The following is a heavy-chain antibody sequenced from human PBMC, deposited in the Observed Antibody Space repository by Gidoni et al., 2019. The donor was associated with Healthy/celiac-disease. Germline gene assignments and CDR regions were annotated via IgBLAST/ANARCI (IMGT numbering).Heavy chain of an antibody. CDR3: AKGWEAYCGGDCYGVWYFDC. J-gene: IGHJ4*02. CDR2: LSYDGVNK. Sequence: QVQLVESVGGVVQPGRSLRLYCAASGFTFGSYGMHRVRQAPGKGLEWCAVLSYDGVNKYYADSVKGRFTISRDNSKNTLSLQMKSLRAEDTAVYYCAKGWEAYCGGDCYGVWYFDCWGQGTLVTVSS. D-gene: IGHD2-21*02. CDR1: GFTFGSYG. V-gene: IGHV3-30*18.